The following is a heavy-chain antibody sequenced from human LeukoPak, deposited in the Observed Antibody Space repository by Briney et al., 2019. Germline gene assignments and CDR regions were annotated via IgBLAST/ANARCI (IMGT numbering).Heavy chain of an antibody. CDR2: ISRSGTDT. J-gene: IGHJ4*02. Sequence: GSLRLSCAASGFTFSNYAMSWVRQAPGKGLEWVSAISRSGTDTYYADSVKGRFTISRDNSRNTLYLQMTRLRAEDTAVYYCVRTSEGGYFDYWGQGAVVTVSS. V-gene: IGHV3-23*01. CDR1: GFTFSNYA. CDR3: VRTSEGGYFDY. D-gene: IGHD1-14*01.